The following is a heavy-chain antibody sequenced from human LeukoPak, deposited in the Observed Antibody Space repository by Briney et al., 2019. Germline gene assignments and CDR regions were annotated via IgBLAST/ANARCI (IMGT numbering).Heavy chain of an antibody. CDR3: ARVHYYGSGSSNWFDP. V-gene: IGHV1-69*05. D-gene: IGHD3-10*01. CDR2: IIPIFGTA. Sequence: SVNVPCKASGGTFSSYAISWVRQAPGQGLECMGGIIPIFGTANYAQKFQGRVTITTDESTSTASMELRSLRSEDTAVYYCARVHYYGSGSSNWFDPWGQGTLVTVSS. CDR1: GGTFSSYA. J-gene: IGHJ5*02.